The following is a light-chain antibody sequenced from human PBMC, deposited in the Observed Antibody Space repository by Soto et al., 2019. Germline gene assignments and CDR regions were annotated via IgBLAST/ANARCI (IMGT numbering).Light chain of an antibody. V-gene: IGKV3-20*01. CDR2: GAS. CDR1: QSVSSSY. Sequence: EIVLTQSPGTLSLSPGERATLSCRASQSVSSSYLGWYQQQPGQAPRLLIYGASSRATGIPDRFSGSGSETDFTLTISRLEPEDFAVYYCQQHGTSPYTFGQGTVLEIK. CDR3: QQHGTSPYT. J-gene: IGKJ2*01.